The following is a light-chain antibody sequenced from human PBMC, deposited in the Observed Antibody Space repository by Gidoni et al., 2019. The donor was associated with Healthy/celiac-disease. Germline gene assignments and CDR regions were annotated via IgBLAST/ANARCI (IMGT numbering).Light chain of an antibody. V-gene: IGKV1-39*01. J-gene: IGKJ2*01. CDR3: QQSYSTPYT. Sequence: DIQMTPSPSSLSASVGDRVTITCRASQSISSYLNWYQQKPGKAPNLLIYAASSLQSGVPSRFSGSGSETDFTLTISSLQPVDFATYYCQQSYSTPYTFGQGTKLEIK. CDR1: QSISSY. CDR2: AAS.